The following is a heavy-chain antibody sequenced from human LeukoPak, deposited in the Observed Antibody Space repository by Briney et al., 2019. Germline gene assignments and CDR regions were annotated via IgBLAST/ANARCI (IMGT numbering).Heavy chain of an antibody. CDR1: GFTFSSYA. D-gene: IGHD3-10*02. Sequence: GGSLRLSFAVSGFTFSSYAMHWVRQAPGKGLEWVSSIFPSGGEIHYADSVRGRFTISRDNSKSTLSLQMNSLRAEDTAVYYCAELGITMIGGVWGKGTTVTISS. CDR3: AELGITMIGGV. V-gene: IGHV3-30-3*01. J-gene: IGHJ6*04. CDR2: IFPSGGEI.